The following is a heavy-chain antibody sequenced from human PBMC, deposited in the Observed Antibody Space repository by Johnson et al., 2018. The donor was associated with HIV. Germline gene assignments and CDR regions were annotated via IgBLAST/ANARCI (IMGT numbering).Heavy chain of an antibody. D-gene: IGHD6-19*01. V-gene: IGHV3-66*01. CDR1: GFTVSSNY. CDR2: IYSGGST. Sequence: VTLVESGGGLVQPGGSLRLSCAASGFTVSSNYMTWVRQAPGKGLEWVSVIYSGGSTYYADSVKGRFTISRDNSKNTLYLQMNSLRAEDTAVYYCARDRLYSSGWYGTDAFDIWGQGTMVTVSS. J-gene: IGHJ3*02. CDR3: ARDRLYSSGWYGTDAFDI.